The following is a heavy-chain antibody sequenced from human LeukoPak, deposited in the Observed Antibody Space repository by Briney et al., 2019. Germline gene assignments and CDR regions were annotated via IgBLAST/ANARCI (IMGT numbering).Heavy chain of an antibody. CDR2: ISSNGGST. D-gene: IGHD3-9*01. V-gene: IGHV3-64*01. CDR1: GFTFSSYA. Sequence: GSLRLSCAASGFTFSSYAMHWVRQAPGKGLEYVSAISSNGGSTYYANSVKGRFTISRDKSKNTLYLQMGSLRAEDMAVYYCARGRVLRYFDWLSTDFDYWGQGTLVTVSS. CDR3: ARGRVLRYFDWLSTDFDY. J-gene: IGHJ4*02.